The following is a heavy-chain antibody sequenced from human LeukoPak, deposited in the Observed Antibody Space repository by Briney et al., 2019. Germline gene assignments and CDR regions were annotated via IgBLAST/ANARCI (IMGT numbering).Heavy chain of an antibody. D-gene: IGHD3-9*01. CDR2: IHYSGNT. V-gene: IGHV4-59*08. CDR3: ARHGRESRYFDWLLYYIDH. J-gene: IGHJ4*02. Sequence: SETLSLTRTVPGASISAYSWSWIRQPPGKGLEWIGCIHYSGNTHCNPSLESRVTLSVDTSKNQFSLKLSSVTAADTAVYYCARHGRESRYFDWLLYYIDHWGQGALVTVSS. CDR1: GASISAYS.